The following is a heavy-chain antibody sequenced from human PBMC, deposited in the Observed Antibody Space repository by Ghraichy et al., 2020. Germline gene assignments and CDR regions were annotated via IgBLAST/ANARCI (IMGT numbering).Heavy chain of an antibody. CDR1: GFDFSTYS. CDR3: ARYYCSGDDCSFLDY. Sequence: GGSLRLSCAASGFDFSTYSMNWVRQAPGKGLEWLSYISSSGSPISYADSVKGRFTTSRDNAKRSLYLQMSSLRDEDTAVYYCARYYCSGDDCSFLDYCGHGTLVTVT. V-gene: IGHV3-48*02. J-gene: IGHJ4*01. D-gene: IGHD2-15*01. CDR2: ISSSGSPI.